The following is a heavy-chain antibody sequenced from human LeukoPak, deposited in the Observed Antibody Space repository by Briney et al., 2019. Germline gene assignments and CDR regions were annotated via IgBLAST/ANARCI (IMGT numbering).Heavy chain of an antibody. CDR1: GFTFSTCG. D-gene: IGHD6-13*01. V-gene: IGHV3-21*01. Sequence: PGGSLRLSCAASGFTFSTCGMNWVRQAPGKGPEWVSSISGSSAYIYYADSVKGRFTISRDNAKNSLYLQMNSLRAEDTAVYYCAKGGSSSRTPFDYWGQGTLVTVSS. J-gene: IGHJ4*02. CDR3: AKGGSSSRTPFDY. CDR2: ISGSSAYI.